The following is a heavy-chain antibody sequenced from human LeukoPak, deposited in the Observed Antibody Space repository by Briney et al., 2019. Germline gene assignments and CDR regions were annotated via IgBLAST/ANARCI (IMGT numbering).Heavy chain of an antibody. Sequence: GGSLRLSCAASGFTFSSYGMHWVRQAPGKGLEWVAFIRYDGSNKYYADSVKGRFTISRDSSKNTLYLQMNSLRAEDTAVYYCARGSSGYYSYYYYYMDVWGKGTTVTISS. CDR1: GFTFSSYG. CDR2: IRYDGSNK. CDR3: ARGSSGYYSYYYYYMDV. J-gene: IGHJ6*03. V-gene: IGHV3-30*02. D-gene: IGHD3-22*01.